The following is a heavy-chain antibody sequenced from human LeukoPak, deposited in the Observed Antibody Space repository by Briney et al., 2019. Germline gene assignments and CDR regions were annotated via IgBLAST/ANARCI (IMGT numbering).Heavy chain of an antibody. J-gene: IGHJ5*02. CDR3: ARGRGSSSWPLEFDP. V-gene: IGHV4-59*01. CDR2: FYYGGNT. D-gene: IGHD6-13*01. CDR1: GGSIRSYY. Sequence: SETLSLTCTVSGGSIRSYYWGWIRQPPGKGLEWIGYFYYGGNTNYNPSLKSRVTISVDTSKNQFSLKLNSVTAADTAVYYCARGRGSSSWPLEFDPWGQGTLVTVSS.